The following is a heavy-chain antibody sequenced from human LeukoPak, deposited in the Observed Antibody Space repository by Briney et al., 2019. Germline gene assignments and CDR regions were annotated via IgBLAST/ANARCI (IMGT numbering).Heavy chain of an antibody. CDR2: IYYSGST. Sequence: SETLSLTCTVSGGSISSYYWSWIRQPPGKGLEWIGYIYYSGSTYYNPSLTSRVTMSVDTSKNQFSLKLSSVTAADTAIYYCARDHTETSSLNFRNYYYYGMDIWGQGTTVIVSS. CDR3: ARDHTETSSLNFRNYYYYGMDI. V-gene: IGHV4-59*12. D-gene: IGHD4-11*01. J-gene: IGHJ6*02. CDR1: GGSISSYY.